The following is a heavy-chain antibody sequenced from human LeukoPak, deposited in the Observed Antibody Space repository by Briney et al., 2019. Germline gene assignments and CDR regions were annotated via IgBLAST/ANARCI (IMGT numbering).Heavy chain of an antibody. CDR1: GGTFSSYA. CDR2: IIPIFGTA. V-gene: IGHV1-69*13. J-gene: IGHJ6*02. CDR3: ARIKAGSYSPYYYYGMDV. D-gene: IGHD1-26*01. Sequence: SVKVSCKASGGTFSSYAISWVRQAPGQGLEWMGGIIPIFGTANYAQKFQGRVTITADESTSTAYMVLSSLRSEDTAVYYCARIKAGSYSPYYYYGMDVWGQGTTVTVSS.